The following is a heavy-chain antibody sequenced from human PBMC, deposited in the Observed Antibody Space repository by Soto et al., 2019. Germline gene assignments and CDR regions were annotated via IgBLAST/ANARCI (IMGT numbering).Heavy chain of an antibody. V-gene: IGHV1-69*13. Sequence: SVKGSCKASGGTFSSYAISWVRQAPGQGLEWMGGIIPIFGTANYAQKFQGRVTITADESTSTAYMELSSLRSEDTAVYYCARGRDIIVVPAASWFDPWGQGTLVTVSS. CDR1: GGTFSSYA. CDR2: IIPIFGTA. CDR3: ARGRDIIVVPAASWFDP. J-gene: IGHJ5*02. D-gene: IGHD2-2*01.